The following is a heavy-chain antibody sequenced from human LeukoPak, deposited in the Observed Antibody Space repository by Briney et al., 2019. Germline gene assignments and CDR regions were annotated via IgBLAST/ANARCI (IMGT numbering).Heavy chain of an antibody. J-gene: IGHJ6*03. CDR1: AGSLGSSSYY. V-gene: IGHV4-39*07. CDR2: IYYSGST. CDR3: ARPYYYGSGSYYNVGYYMDV. Sequence: PSETLSLTCTVSAGSLGSSSYYWGWLRQPPGTGLEWFGSIYYSGSTYYNPSLKSRVTISVDTSKNQFSLKLSSVTAADTAVYYCARPYYYGSGSYYNVGYYMDVWGKGTTVTVSS. D-gene: IGHD3-10*01.